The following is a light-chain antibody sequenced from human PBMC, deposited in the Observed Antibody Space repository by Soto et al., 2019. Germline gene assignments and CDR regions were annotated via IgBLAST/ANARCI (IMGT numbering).Light chain of an antibody. CDR3: QQYGSSPRT. Sequence: EIVLTQSPGTLSLSPGERASLSCRASQSIKTYLAWYQQKPGQAPRLLIYGASIRITGIPDRFSGSGSGTDFPLTISRLEPEDFAMYYCQQYGSSPRTFGQGTKVEI. CDR1: QSIKTY. V-gene: IGKV3-20*01. J-gene: IGKJ1*01. CDR2: GAS.